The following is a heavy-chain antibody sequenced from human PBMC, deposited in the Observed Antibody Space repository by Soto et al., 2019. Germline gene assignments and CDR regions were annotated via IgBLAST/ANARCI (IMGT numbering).Heavy chain of an antibody. CDR1: GDSVSSNSAA. CDR3: ASGGIAVTTTPWFDP. CDR2: TYYRSKWYN. V-gene: IGHV6-1*01. D-gene: IGHD6-19*01. J-gene: IGHJ5*02. Sequence: PSQTLSLTCAISGDSVSSNSAALNLIMQSPSRGLEWLGRTYYRSKWYNDYAVSVKSRITINPDTSKNQFSLQLNSVTPEDTAVYYCASGGIAVTTTPWFDPWGQGTLVTVSS.